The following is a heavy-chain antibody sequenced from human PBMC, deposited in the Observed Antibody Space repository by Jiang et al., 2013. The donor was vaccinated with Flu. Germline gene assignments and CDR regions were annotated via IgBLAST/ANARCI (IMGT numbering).Heavy chain of an antibody. CDR3: ARSPTVSLAFDI. CDR1: GDSVSSDSVA. CDR2: TYYRSKWYN. Sequence: GLVKPSQTLSLTCSISGDSVSSDSVAWNWIRQSPSRGLEWLGRTYYRSKWYNHSAVSVKSRIIINPDTSRNQVSLQLNSVTPEDTAVYFCARSPTVSLAFDIWGQGTMVTVSS. V-gene: IGHV6-1*01. J-gene: IGHJ3*02.